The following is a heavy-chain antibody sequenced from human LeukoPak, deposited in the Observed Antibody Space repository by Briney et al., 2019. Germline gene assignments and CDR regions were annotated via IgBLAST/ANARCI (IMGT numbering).Heavy chain of an antibody. V-gene: IGHV4-59*01. Sequence: SETLSLTCTVSGGSISSYYWSWIRQPPGNGLEWIGYIYYSGSTNYNPSLKSRVTISVDTSKNQFSLKLSSVTAADTAVYYCARGPALRFLEWLLPQAADAFDIWGQGTMVTVSS. J-gene: IGHJ3*02. CDR3: ARGPALRFLEWLLPQAADAFDI. CDR1: GGSISSYY. D-gene: IGHD3-3*01. CDR2: IYYSGST.